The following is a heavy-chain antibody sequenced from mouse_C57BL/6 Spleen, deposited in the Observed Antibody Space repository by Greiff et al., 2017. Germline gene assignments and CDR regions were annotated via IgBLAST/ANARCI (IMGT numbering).Heavy chain of an antibody. CDR1: GFTFRDYG. V-gene: IGHV5-17*01. D-gene: IGHD2-2*01. CDR3: SKGWVRRGVLDY. J-gene: IGHJ2*01. Sequence: EVKLVESGGGLVKPGGSLKLSCAASGFTFRDYGMHWVRQAPEKGLEWVAYISSGSSTIYYADTVKGRFTISRDNAKNTLFLQMTSLRSEYTAMYYCSKGWVRRGVLDYWGQGTTLTVSS. CDR2: ISSGSSTI.